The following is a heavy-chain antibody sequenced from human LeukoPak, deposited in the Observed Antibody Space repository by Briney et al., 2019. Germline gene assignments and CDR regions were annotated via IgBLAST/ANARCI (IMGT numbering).Heavy chain of an antibody. D-gene: IGHD6-19*01. J-gene: IGHJ5*02. CDR3: ARDLRPPPLSSGWYVGSSWFDP. Sequence: SQTLSLTCAISGDSVSSNSAAWNWIRQSPSRGLEWLGRTYYRSKWYNDYAVSVKSRITINPDTSKNQFSLQLNSVTPEDTAVYYCARDLRPPPLSSGWYVGSSWFDPWGQGTLVTVSS. CDR2: TYYRSKWYN. CDR1: GDSVSSNSAA. V-gene: IGHV6-1*01.